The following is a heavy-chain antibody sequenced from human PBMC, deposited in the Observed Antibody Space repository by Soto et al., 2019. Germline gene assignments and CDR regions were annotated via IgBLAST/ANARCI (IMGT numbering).Heavy chain of an antibody. CDR1: GLTSSSYW. Sequence: ESGGGLVQPGGSLRLSCVASGLTSSSYWMSWVRQAPGKGLEWGANIKLDGSEKYYVDPVKGRFTISRDNAKNSLYLQMNSLRAEDTAVYYCASGTCSSTSCFDYWGQGTLVTVSS. J-gene: IGHJ4*02. D-gene: IGHD2-2*01. V-gene: IGHV3-7*01. CDR2: IKLDGSEK. CDR3: ASGTCSSTSCFDY.